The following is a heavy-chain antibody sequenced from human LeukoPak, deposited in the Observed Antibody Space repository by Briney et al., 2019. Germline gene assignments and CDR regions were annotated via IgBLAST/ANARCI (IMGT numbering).Heavy chain of an antibody. D-gene: IGHD5-12*01. V-gene: IGHV4-38-2*02. CDR1: DYSISSGDYY. CDR2: IFHSGNT. Sequence: SETLSLTCTVSDYSISSGDYYWGWIRQPPGKGLEWIGSIFHSGNTYYNPSLKSRVTISVDTSKNQFSLKLSSVTAADTAVYYCARDGYSGNDGLWGQGTLVTVSS. J-gene: IGHJ4*02. CDR3: ARDGYSGNDGL.